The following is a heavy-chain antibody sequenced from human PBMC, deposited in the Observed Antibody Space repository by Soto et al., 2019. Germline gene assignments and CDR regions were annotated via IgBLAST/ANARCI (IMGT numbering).Heavy chain of an antibody. J-gene: IGHJ6*03. CDR1: GYTFTSYG. D-gene: IGHD3-3*01. Sequence: GASVKVSCKASGYTFTSYGISWVRQAPGQGLEWMGWISAYNGNTNYAQKLQGRVTMTTDTSTSTAYMELRSLRSDDTAVYYCAREREITIFGVAPPWYMDVWGKGTTVTLSS. CDR3: AREREITIFGVAPPWYMDV. V-gene: IGHV1-18*01. CDR2: ISAYNGNT.